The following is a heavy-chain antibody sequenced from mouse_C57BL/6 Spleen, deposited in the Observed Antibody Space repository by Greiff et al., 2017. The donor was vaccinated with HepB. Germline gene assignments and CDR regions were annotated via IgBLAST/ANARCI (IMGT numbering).Heavy chain of an antibody. D-gene: IGHD2-5*01. CDR1: GFNIKDYY. Sequence: VQLQQSGAELVKPGASVKLSCTASGFNIKDYYMHWVKQRTEQGLEWIGRIDPEDGATKYAPKFQGKATITADTASNTAYLQLSSLTSDDTAVYYWARGPYSNYYFDYWGQGTTLTVSS. V-gene: IGHV14-2*01. CDR3: ARGPYSNYYFDY. J-gene: IGHJ2*01. CDR2: IDPEDGAT.